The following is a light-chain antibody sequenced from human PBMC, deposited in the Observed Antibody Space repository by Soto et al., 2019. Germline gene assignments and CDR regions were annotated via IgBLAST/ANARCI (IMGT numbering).Light chain of an antibody. CDR1: GSAAGSYRL. J-gene: IGLJ1*01. CDR3: CSSAPSRTVV. V-gene: IGLV2-23*01. CDR2: EGN. Sequence: QSVLTQPASVSGSPGQSITISCTGSGSAAGSYRLVSWYQCHPGKVPKLIIYEGNKRPSGVSNRFSGSEPGNTASLTISGLQAEYEADYYCCSSAPSRTVVFGTGTKVTVL.